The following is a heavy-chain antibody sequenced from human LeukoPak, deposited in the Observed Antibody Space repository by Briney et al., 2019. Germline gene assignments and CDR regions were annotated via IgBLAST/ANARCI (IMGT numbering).Heavy chain of an antibody. Sequence: GSLRLSCAASGFTVITNYMSWFRQPPGKGLEWIAYVYQTGDTRYNPSLKSRVSISLDMSKNQFSLKVSSVTATDTAVYYCARHPFSAPFDYWGQGILVTVSS. CDR2: VYQTGDT. CDR3: ARHPFSAPFDY. CDR1: GFTVITNY. D-gene: IGHD6-19*01. J-gene: IGHJ4*02. V-gene: IGHV4-59*08.